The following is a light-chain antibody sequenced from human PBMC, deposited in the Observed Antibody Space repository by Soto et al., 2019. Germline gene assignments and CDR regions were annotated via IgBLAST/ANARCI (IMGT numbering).Light chain of an antibody. CDR3: CSFAGTYTI. V-gene: IGLV2-11*01. J-gene: IGLJ2*01. CDR1: SSDVGGYSH. CDR2: DVT. Sequence: QSALTQPRSVSGSPGQSVTISCTGSSSDVGGYSHVSWFQQHPGKAPKLMIYDVTKRPSGVPDRFSGSKSGNTDSLTISGLQAEDDSDYYCCSFAGTYTIFGGGTKLTVL.